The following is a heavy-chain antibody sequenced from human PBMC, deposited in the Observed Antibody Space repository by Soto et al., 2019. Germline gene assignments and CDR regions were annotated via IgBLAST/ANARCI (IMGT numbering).Heavy chain of an antibody. CDR1: GDTFTNYY. CDR2: VNPSGGHT. V-gene: IGHV1-46*01. Sequence: QVQLMQSGAEVKKPGASVKVSCKASGDTFTNYYIHWVRQAPGQGLEWMGTVNPSGGHTTYSQHFLGRVTMTRDTPTSTLYMELTSLTSDDTAVYYCARGGHVVVVTAAFDYWGQGTLVTVSS. CDR3: ARGGHVVVVTAAFDY. D-gene: IGHD2-21*02. J-gene: IGHJ4*02.